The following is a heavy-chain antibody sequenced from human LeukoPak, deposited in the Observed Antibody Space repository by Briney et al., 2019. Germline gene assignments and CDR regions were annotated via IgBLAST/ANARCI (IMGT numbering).Heavy chain of an antibody. CDR3: ARGKSGYSP. J-gene: IGHJ4*02. Sequence: ASVKVSCKVSGYTFIENYIHWVRQAPGQGLEWMGSINPHTGAANYSQKFQGRVTMTRDTSISTDYMHLTRLKFDDTAVYYCARGKSGYSPWGQGTPVTVSS. CDR2: INPHTGAA. CDR1: GYTFIENY. D-gene: IGHD3-3*01. V-gene: IGHV1-2*02.